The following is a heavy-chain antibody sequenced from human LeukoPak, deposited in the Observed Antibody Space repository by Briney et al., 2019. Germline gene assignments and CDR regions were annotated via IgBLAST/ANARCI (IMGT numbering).Heavy chain of an antibody. Sequence: ASVKVSCKASGYTFTGYYMRWVRQAPGQGLEWMGWISAYNGNTNHAQKVQGRVTMTTDRSTSTAYMELRSLRPDDTAVYYCARSGPQLGYSYDYAMDVWGQGTTVTVSS. CDR3: ARSGPQLGYSYDYAMDV. CDR2: ISAYNGNT. V-gene: IGHV1-18*04. CDR1: GYTFTGYY. D-gene: IGHD3-22*01. J-gene: IGHJ6*02.